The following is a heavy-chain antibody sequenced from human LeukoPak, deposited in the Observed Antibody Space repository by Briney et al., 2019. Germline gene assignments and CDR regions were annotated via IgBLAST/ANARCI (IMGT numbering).Heavy chain of an antibody. CDR3: AKGESKDYLNYFDYLNYFDH. Sequence: GGSLRLSCAASGFTFSNHAMSWVRQAPGKGLEWVSNINISGGSKFYADSVKGRLTISRDNSKNTLYLQMHSMRAEDKAVYYCAKGESKDYLNYFDYLNYFDHWGQGALVTVSS. CDR1: GFTFSNHA. V-gene: IGHV3-23*01. CDR2: INISGGSK. D-gene: IGHD2/OR15-2a*01. J-gene: IGHJ4*02.